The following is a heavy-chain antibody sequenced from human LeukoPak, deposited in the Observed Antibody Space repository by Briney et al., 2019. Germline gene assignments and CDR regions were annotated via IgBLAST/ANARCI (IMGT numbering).Heavy chain of an antibody. D-gene: IGHD6-13*01. CDR1: GFTFSSYS. CDR2: ISSSSRTI. Sequence: GGSLRLSCAASGFTFSSYSMNWVRQAPGKGLEWVSYISSSSRTIYYADSVKGRFTISRDNAKNSLYLQMNSLRAEDTAVYYCARGPLIAAAGTWWGQGTLVTVSS. CDR3: ARGPLIAAAGTW. J-gene: IGHJ4*02. V-gene: IGHV3-48*01.